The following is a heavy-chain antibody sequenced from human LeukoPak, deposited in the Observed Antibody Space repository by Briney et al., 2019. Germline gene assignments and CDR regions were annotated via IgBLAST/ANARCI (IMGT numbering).Heavy chain of an antibody. V-gene: IGHV3-23*01. D-gene: IGHD4-11*01. J-gene: IGHJ5*02. CDR2: ISTGGVST. CDR3: ARDAHDYSNYGWFDL. Sequence: GGSLRLSCAASGLSFSTSAMNWVRRAPGKGLEWVSGISTGGVSTYYADSVKGRFTISRDDSKDSLHLHMNSLRADDTAIYYCARDAHDYSNYGWFDLWGQGTLVTVSS. CDR1: GLSFSTSA.